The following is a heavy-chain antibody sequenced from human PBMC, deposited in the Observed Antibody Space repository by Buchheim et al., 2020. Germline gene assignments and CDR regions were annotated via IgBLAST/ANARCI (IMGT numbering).Heavy chain of an antibody. CDR1: GFTFSSYA. Sequence: QVQLVESGGGVVQPGRSLRLSCAASGFTFSSYAMHWVRQAPGKGLEWVAVISNDGSIQYYADSVKGRFTISRDHSKNKLYLQMNSLRAEDTAVYYCAKKGGIGRVTDYYDYWGQGTL. V-gene: IGHV3-30-3*02. D-gene: IGHD3-16*01. CDR3: AKKGGIGRVTDYYDY. J-gene: IGHJ4*02. CDR2: ISNDGSIQ.